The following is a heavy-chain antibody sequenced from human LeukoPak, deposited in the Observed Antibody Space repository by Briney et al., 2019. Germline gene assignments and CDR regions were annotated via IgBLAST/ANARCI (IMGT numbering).Heavy chain of an antibody. V-gene: IGHV4-39*07. CDR2: INHSGGT. CDR1: GGSISSGGYY. CDR3: ARLWNGYCSGGSCYSRDY. Sequence: TSETLSLTCTVSGGSISSGGYYWSWIRQPPGKGLEWIGEINHSGGTNYNPSLKSRVTISVDTSKNQFSLKLSSVTAADTAVYYCARLWNGYCSGGSCYSRDYWGQGTLVTVSS. D-gene: IGHD2-15*01. J-gene: IGHJ4*02.